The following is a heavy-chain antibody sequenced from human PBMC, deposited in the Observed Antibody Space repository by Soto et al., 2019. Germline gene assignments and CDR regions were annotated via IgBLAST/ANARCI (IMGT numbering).Heavy chain of an antibody. CDR3: TREGGDNTGYYFAY. D-gene: IGHD2-21*01. CDR1: GYTFTNYG. V-gene: IGHV1-18*01. J-gene: IGHJ4*02. CDR2: ISIYNGST. Sequence: ASVKVSCKTSGYTFTNYGISWVRQAPGQGLEWVGWISIYNGSTKYAQKVQGRVTMTTDTSTSTAYMELRSLRSDDTAIYYCTREGGDNTGYYFAYWGQGTLVTVSS.